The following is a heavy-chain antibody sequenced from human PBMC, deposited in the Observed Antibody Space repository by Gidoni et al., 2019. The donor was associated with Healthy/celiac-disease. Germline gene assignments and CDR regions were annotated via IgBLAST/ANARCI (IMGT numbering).Heavy chain of an antibody. J-gene: IGHJ4*02. CDR3: ATVSYHDSSGYYLEFSY. V-gene: IGHV1-24*01. CDR1: GYPLPELS. Sequence: QVQLVQSGAEVKKPGASGKVPCTVSGYPLPELSMHWVRQAPGKGLEWMGGVDPEDGETIDAQKFQGRVTMTEDTSTDTAYMELSSLRSEDTAVYYCATVSYHDSSGYYLEFSYWGQGTLVTVSS. CDR2: VDPEDGET. D-gene: IGHD3-22*01.